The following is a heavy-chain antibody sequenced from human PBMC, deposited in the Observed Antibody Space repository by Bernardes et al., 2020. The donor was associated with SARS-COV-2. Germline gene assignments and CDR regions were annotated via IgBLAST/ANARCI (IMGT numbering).Heavy chain of an antibody. D-gene: IGHD1-26*01. CDR3: ARDEWEQRGGFDH. J-gene: IGHJ4*02. CDR2: ISTNNGNT. Sequence: ASVKVSCKVSGYTLTEFSMHWVRQAPGKGLEWMGWISTNNGNTKYAQKVQGRVTMTTDTSTSTAYMELRSLRSDDTAVYYCARDEWEQRGGFDHWGQGTLVTVSS. CDR1: GYTLTEFS. V-gene: IGHV1-18*01.